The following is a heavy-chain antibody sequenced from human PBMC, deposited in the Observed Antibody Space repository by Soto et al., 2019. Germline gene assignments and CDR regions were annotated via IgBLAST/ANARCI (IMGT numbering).Heavy chain of an antibody. D-gene: IGHD3-22*01. CDR1: GFTFSGYA. CDR2: ISSRSTFI. J-gene: IGHJ4*02. Sequence: GGSLRLSCVASGFTFSGYAMSWVRQAPGKGLEWVSSISSRSTFINYADSVKGRFTISRDNDKGLVYLQMNSLRAEDTAVYYCARDPPLSMIVVVGVDDFWGQGTLVTVSS. CDR3: ARDPPLSMIVVVGVDDF. V-gene: IGHV3-21*06.